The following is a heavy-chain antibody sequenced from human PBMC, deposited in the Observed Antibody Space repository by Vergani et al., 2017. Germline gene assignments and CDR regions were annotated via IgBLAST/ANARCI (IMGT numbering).Heavy chain of an antibody. V-gene: IGHV4-4*07. CDR2: VHTDGTA. Sequence: QVQLQESGPGRLKPSETLSLTCSVSGASISSYFWSWIRQPAGKGLEWLGRVHTDGTAYYNPSLRTRVILSADLSQSQFSLKMTSLTAADTAVYFCSRDEWDDYGPSGWFSPWGQGIPVTVAS. D-gene: IGHD3-16*01. J-gene: IGHJ5*02. CDR1: GASISSYF. CDR3: SRDEWDDYGPSGWFSP.